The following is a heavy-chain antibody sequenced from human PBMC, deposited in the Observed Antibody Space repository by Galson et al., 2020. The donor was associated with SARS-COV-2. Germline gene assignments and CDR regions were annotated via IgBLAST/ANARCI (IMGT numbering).Heavy chain of an antibody. CDR3: AREVKYQRCDY. CDR1: GLTFSSNA. V-gene: IGHV3-30*04. CDR2: ISYDGRNE. D-gene: IGHD3-22*01. J-gene: IGHJ4*02. Sequence: GESLKISCAASGLTFSSNAIHWVRQAPGKGLEWAAAISYDGRNEYYGDSVKGRFTVSRDNSKNTVYLQMNSLRAEDTAVYYCAREVKYQRCDYWGQGTLVTVSS.